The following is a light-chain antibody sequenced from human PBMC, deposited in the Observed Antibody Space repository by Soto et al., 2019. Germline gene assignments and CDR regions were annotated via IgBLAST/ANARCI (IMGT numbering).Light chain of an antibody. CDR2: AAS. CDR3: QQCYGNPLT. V-gene: IGKV1-39*01. Sequence: DMEMTQSPSSLSASVGDRVTITCRASQSISNYLNWYQHKPGKVPKLLIYAASSLQSGVPTRFSGSGSGTDFTLTINSLQPEDFATYYCQQCYGNPLTFGGGTKIEIK. J-gene: IGKJ4*02. CDR1: QSISNY.